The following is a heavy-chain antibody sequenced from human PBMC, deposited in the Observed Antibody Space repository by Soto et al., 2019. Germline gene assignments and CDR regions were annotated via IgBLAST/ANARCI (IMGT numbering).Heavy chain of an antibody. CDR1: GGSISRYY. Sequence: ASETLSLTCTVSGGSISRYYRSWIRPPPGKGLEWIGYIYYSGSTTYTPSLKSRVTISVDTSKNQFSLKLSSVTAADTAVYYCARGHKTYYYGSGSYNYWGQGTLVTVFS. CDR3: ARGHKTYYYGSGSYNY. J-gene: IGHJ4*02. CDR2: IYYSGST. V-gene: IGHV4-59*01. D-gene: IGHD3-10*01.